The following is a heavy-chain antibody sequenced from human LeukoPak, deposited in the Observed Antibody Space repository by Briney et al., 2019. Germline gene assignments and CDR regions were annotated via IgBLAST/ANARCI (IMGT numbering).Heavy chain of an antibody. J-gene: IGHJ4*02. CDR3: AKDRSLVPRANYFDY. CDR1: GFTFSSYA. CDR2: ISGSGGST. D-gene: IGHD3-16*01. V-gene: IGHV3-23*01. Sequence: GGSLRLSCAASGFTFSSYAMSWVRQAPGKGLEWVSAISGSGGSTYYADPVKGRFTISRDNSKNTLYLQMNSLRAEDTAVYYCAKDRSLVPRANYFDYWGQGTLVTVSS.